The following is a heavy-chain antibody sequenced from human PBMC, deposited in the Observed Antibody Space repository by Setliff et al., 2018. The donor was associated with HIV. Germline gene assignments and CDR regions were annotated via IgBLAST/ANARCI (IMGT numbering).Heavy chain of an antibody. V-gene: IGHV3-23*01. CDR3: AKDPRAAVATICDY. Sequence: PGESLKISCAASGFTFSSYAMSWVRQAPGKGLEWVSAISGSGGSTYYADSVKGRFTISRDNSKNTLYLQMNSLRAEDTAVYYCAKDPRAAVATICDYWGQGTLVTVS. CDR2: ISGSGGST. J-gene: IGHJ4*02. CDR1: GFTFSSYA. D-gene: IGHD5-12*01.